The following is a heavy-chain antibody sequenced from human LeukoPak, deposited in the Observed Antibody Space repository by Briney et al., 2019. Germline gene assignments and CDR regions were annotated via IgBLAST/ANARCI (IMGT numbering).Heavy chain of an antibody. CDR2: IGGSGDMT. Sequence: GGSLRLSCAVSGFTFSSYAMTWVRQAPGKGLEWVSGIGGSGDMTNYADSVKGRFTISRDNSKNTLRLQMNSLRAEDTALYYCAKGSAVTSFEGRHWGQGTLVTVSS. J-gene: IGHJ4*02. CDR1: GFTFSSYA. V-gene: IGHV3-23*01. D-gene: IGHD4-17*01. CDR3: AKGSAVTSFEGRH.